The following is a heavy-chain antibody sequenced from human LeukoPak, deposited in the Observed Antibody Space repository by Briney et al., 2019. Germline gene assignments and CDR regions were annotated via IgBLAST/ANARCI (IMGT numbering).Heavy chain of an antibody. CDR2: MNPNSGNT. V-gene: IGHV1-8*01. CDR1: GYTFTSYD. CDR3: ARVRSSGWEGAFDI. Sequence: ASVKVSCKASGYTFTSYDINWVRQATGQGLEWMGWMNPNSGNTGYAQKFQGRVTITADESTSTAYMELSSLRSEDTAVYYCARVRSSGWEGAFDIWGQGTMVTVSS. J-gene: IGHJ3*02. D-gene: IGHD6-19*01.